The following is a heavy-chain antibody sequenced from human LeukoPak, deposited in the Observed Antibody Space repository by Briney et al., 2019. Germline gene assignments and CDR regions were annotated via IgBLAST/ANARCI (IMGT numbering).Heavy chain of an antibody. Sequence: GGSLRRSCAASGFTCDAYGMSWVRPAPGKGLEWVSGINWDGGSKGYADSVKGRFTISRDNAKNSLYLQMNSLRAEDTALYYCARDKVPAAIHYDYWGQGTLVTVSS. CDR2: INWDGGSK. J-gene: IGHJ4*02. CDR1: GFTCDAYG. D-gene: IGHD2-2*02. CDR3: ARDKVPAAIHYDY. V-gene: IGHV3-20*04.